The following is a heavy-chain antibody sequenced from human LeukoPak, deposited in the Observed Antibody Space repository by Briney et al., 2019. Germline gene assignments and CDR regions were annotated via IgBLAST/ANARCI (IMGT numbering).Heavy chain of an antibody. CDR3: ARGGGTAARSKTFDY. CDR1: GGSISGYY. V-gene: IGHV4-59*01. J-gene: IGHJ4*02. CDR2: IYYSGST. Sequence: PSETLSLTCTVSGGSISGYYWSWIRQPPGKGLEWIGYIYYSGSTNYNPSLKSRVTISVDTSKNQFSLKLSSVTAADTAVYYCARGGGTAARSKTFDYWGQGTLVTVSS. D-gene: IGHD6-6*01.